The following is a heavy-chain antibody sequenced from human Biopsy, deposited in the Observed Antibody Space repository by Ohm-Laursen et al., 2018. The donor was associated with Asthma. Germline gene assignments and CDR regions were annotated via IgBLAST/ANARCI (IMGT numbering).Heavy chain of an antibody. J-gene: IGHJ4*02. CDR3: ARIPRRSGSYFVDY. CDR2: IHHSGTS. D-gene: IGHD3-22*01. V-gene: IGHV4-31*02. Sequence: TLSLTWTVSGDSITSGGWCWNWIRQPPGKGLEWNGYIHHSGTSYFNPSLKSRVSFSRDTSKNQFSLRLSSVTAADTAMYYCARIPRRSGSYFVDYWGQGALVTVSP. CDR1: GDSITSGGWC.